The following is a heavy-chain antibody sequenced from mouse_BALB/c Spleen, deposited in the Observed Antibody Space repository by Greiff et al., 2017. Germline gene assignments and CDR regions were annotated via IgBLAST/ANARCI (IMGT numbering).Heavy chain of an antibody. Sequence: LVESGAELVKPGASVKLSCKASGYTFTSYWMHWVKQRPGQGLEWIGEINPSNGRTNYNEKFKSKATLTVDKSSSTAYMQLSSLTSEDSAVYYCARSRELGRDYWGQGTTLTVSS. D-gene: IGHD4-1*01. CDR2: INPSNGRT. CDR3: ARSRELGRDY. J-gene: IGHJ2*01. CDR1: GYTFTSYW. V-gene: IGHV1S81*02.